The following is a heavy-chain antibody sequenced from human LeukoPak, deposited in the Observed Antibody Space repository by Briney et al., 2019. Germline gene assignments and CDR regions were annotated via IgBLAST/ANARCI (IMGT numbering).Heavy chain of an antibody. D-gene: IGHD2-15*01. CDR3: ARGGGNFDS. CDR1: GFTFSGFW. CDR2: IKQDGSDK. Sequence: QPGGSLRLSCAASGFTFSGFWMSWIRQAPGKGLEWVANIKQDGSDKYYVGSVKGRFIISRDNAKNSLYLQMNSLRAEDTAVYYCARGGGNFDSWGQGTLVTVSS. V-gene: IGHV3-7*01. J-gene: IGHJ4*02.